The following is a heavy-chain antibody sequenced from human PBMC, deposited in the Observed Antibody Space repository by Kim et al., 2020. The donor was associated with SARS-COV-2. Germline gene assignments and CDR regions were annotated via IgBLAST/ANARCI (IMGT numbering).Heavy chain of an antibody. Sequence: ASVKVSCKTSGYTFTSYDINWVRQASGQGLEWMGWMNSNTGDTDYAQKFQGRIIMTRDTSTTTAYLELTGLRSDDTAVYYCARALVTGSAFGYFDPWGQG. CDR2: MNSNTGDT. CDR1: GYTFTSYD. D-gene: IGHD1-1*01. J-gene: IGHJ5*02. V-gene: IGHV1-8*01. CDR3: ARALVTGSAFGYFDP.